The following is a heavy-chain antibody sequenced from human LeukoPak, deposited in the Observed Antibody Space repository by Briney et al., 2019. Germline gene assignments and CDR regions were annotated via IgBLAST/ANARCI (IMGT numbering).Heavy chain of an antibody. CDR2: ISSSGSTI. CDR1: GFIFSSYA. V-gene: IGHV3-48*03. D-gene: IGHD3-10*02. Sequence: GGSLRLSCAASGFIFSSYAMSWVRQAPGKGLEWVSYISSSGSTIYYADSVKGRFTISSDNAKNSLYLQMNSLRAEDTAVYYCAELGITMIGGVWGKGTTVTISS. CDR3: AELGITMIGGV. J-gene: IGHJ6*04.